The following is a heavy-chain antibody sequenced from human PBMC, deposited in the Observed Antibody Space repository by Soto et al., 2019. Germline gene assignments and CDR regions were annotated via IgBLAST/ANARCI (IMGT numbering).Heavy chain of an antibody. CDR1: GATYSTSA. D-gene: IGHD5-12*01. CDR2: INPILGPP. Sequence: SVKVSCKASGATYSTSAISWVRQAPGQGLEWMGGINPILGPPDYAHKFQGRVTITADESTSTVYMELGSLGSEDTALYFCARGGVDVVATSAFDYWGQGTLVTVSS. V-gene: IGHV1-69*13. J-gene: IGHJ4*02. CDR3: ARGGVDVVATSAFDY.